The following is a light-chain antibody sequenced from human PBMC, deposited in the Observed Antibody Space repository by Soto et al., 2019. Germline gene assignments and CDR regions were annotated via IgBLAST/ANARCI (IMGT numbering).Light chain of an antibody. V-gene: IGKV3-15*01. CDR1: QSVSSN. CDR2: GAS. CDR3: QQYNNWPPLT. J-gene: IGKJ4*01. Sequence: EIVMTQSPATLSVSPGERATLSCRASQSVSSNLAWYRQKPGQAPRLLIYGASTRATGIPARISSSGSGTEFTLTISSLQSEDFAVYYCQQYNNWPPLTFGGGTKVEIK.